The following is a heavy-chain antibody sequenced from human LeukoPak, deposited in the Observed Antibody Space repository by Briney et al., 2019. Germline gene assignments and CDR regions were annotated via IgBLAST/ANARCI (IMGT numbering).Heavy chain of an antibody. D-gene: IGHD6-13*01. CDR2: INPNSGGT. CDR1: GYTFTGYY. CDR3: ARDPGYSSSGYYMDV. Sequence: ASVTVSCKASGYTFTGYYMHWVRQAPGQGLEWMGWINPNSGGTNYAQKFQGRVTMTRDTSISTAYMELSRLRSDDTAVYYCARDPGYSSSGYYMDVWGKGTTVTISS. J-gene: IGHJ6*03. V-gene: IGHV1-2*02.